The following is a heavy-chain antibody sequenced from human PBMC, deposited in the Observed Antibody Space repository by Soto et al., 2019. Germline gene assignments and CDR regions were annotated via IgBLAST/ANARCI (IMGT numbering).Heavy chain of an antibody. CDR1: GFTFSSYG. J-gene: IGHJ4*02. Sequence: GGSLRLSCAASGFTFSSYGMHWVRQAPGKGLEWVAVIWYDGSNKYYADSVKGRFTISRDNSKNTLYLQMNSLRAEDTAVYYCARDGPRGNYFDYWGQGTLVTVSS. CDR2: IWYDGSNK. D-gene: IGHD3-10*01. CDR3: ARDGPRGNYFDY. V-gene: IGHV3-33*01.